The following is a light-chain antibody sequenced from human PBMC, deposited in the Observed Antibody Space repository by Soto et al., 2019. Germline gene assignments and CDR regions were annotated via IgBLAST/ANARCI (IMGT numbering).Light chain of an antibody. V-gene: IGKV3-20*01. CDR2: AAS. J-gene: IGKJ1*01. Sequence: EIVLTQSPDTLSLSPGERATLSCRASQSVRSSRLAWYQQKPGQAPRLLIYAASSRATGVPDRFSGSVSGTDFTLTISRLEPEDFAVYHCQHFGSPLWTFGQGTKVEIK. CDR3: QHFGSPLWT. CDR1: QSVRSSR.